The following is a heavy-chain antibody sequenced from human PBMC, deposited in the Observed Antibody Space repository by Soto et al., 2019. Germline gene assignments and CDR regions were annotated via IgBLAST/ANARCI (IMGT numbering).Heavy chain of an antibody. J-gene: IGHJ6*02. CDR2: IYHSGST. D-gene: IGHD2-8*02. V-gene: IGHV4-30-2*01. CDR1: GGSISSGGYS. CDR3: ARGGGVYYYYYGMDV. Sequence: QLQLQESGSGLVKPSQTLSLTCAVSGGSISSGGYSWSWIRQPPGKGLEWIGYIYHSGSTYYNPSLRSRVNMPVDRSKSQFSLKLSSVTAAATAVYYCARGGGVYYYYYGMDVWGQGTTVTVSS.